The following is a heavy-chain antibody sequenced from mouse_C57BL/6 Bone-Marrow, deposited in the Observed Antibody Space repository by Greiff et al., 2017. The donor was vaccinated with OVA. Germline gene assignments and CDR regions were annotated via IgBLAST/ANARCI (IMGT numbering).Heavy chain of an antibody. D-gene: IGHD1-1*01. CDR3: ARGGYYGSSYE. CDR1: GYTFTSYW. J-gene: IGHJ2*01. CDR2: IDPSDSYT. V-gene: IGHV1-69*01. Sequence: QVQLQQPGAELVMPGASVKLSCKASGYTFTSYWMHWVKQRPGQGLEWIGEIDPSDSYTNYNQKFKGKSTLTVDKSSSTAYMQLSSLTSEDSAVYYCARGGYYGSSYEWGQGTTLTVSS.